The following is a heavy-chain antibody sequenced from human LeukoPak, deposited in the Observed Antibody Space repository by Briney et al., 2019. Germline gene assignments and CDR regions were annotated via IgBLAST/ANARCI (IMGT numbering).Heavy chain of an antibody. D-gene: IGHD2-2*01. Sequence: ETLSLTCTVSGGSISSSSYYWGWVRQAPGKGLGWVANIKQDGSEKYYVDSVKGRFTISRDNAKNSLYLQMNSLRAEDTAVYYCARDRTYCSSTSCYSYNWFDPWGQGTLVTVSS. V-gene: IGHV3-7*01. J-gene: IGHJ5*02. CDR1: GGSISSSSYY. CDR3: ARDRTYCSSTSCYSYNWFDP. CDR2: IKQDGSEK.